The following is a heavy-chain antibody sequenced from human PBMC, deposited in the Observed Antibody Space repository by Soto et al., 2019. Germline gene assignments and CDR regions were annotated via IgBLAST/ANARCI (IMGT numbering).Heavy chain of an antibody. J-gene: IGHJ3*02. D-gene: IGHD5-12*01. V-gene: IGHV3-30-3*01. Sequence: GGSLRLSCAASGFTFSSYAMHWVRQAPGKGLEWVAVISYDGSNKYYADSVKGRFTISRDNSKNTLYLQMNSLRAEDTAVYYCARERGYDYVDAFDIWGQGTMVTVSS. CDR1: GFTFSSYA. CDR3: ARERGYDYVDAFDI. CDR2: ISYDGSNK.